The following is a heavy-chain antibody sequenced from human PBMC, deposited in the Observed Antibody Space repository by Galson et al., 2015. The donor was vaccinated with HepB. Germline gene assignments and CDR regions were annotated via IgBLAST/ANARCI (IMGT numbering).Heavy chain of an antibody. CDR2: INAGNGNT. CDR3: ARDPRRREYTSIAAAAPRYYYGMDV. Sequence: SVKVSCKASGYTFTSYAMHWVRQAPGQRLEWMGWINAGNGNTKYSQKFQGRVTITRDTSASTAYMELSSLRSEDTAVYYCARDPRRREYTSIAAAAPRYYYGMDVWGQGTTVTVSS. CDR1: GYTFTSYA. J-gene: IGHJ6*02. D-gene: IGHD6-13*01. V-gene: IGHV1-3*01.